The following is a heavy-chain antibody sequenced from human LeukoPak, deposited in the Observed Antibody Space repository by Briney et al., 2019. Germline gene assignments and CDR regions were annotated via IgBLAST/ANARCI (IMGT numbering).Heavy chain of an antibody. CDR1: GFTFSSYA. CDR3: AKDMLAARPWAYYYYMDV. J-gene: IGHJ6*03. CDR2: ISGSGGST. D-gene: IGHD6-6*01. V-gene: IGHV3-23*01. Sequence: PGGSLRLSCAASGFTFSSYAMSWVRQAPGKGLEWVSAISGSGGSTYYADSVKGRFTTSRDNSKNTLYLQMNSLRAEDTAVYYCAKDMLAARPWAYYYYMDVWGKGTTVTVSS.